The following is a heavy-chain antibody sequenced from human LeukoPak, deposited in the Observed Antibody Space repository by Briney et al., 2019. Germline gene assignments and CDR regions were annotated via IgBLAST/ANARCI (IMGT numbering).Heavy chain of an antibody. CDR3: ARGGRYCSSTSCSDFDY. J-gene: IGHJ4*02. CDR2: ISAYNGNT. Sequence: ASVKVSCKASGYTFTSYGTSWVRQAPGQGLEWMGWISAYNGNTNYAQKLQGRVTMTTDTSTSTAYMELRSLRSDDTAVYYCARGGRYCSSTSCSDFDYWGQGTLVTVSS. CDR1: GYTFTSYG. V-gene: IGHV1-18*01. D-gene: IGHD2-2*01.